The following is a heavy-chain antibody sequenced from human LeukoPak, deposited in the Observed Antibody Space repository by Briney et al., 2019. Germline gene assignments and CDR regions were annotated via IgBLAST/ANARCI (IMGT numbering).Heavy chain of an antibody. V-gene: IGHV4-39*01. CDR3: ARLPNHNNYDILTGFYLKYYFDY. CDR2: FDFSGTT. J-gene: IGHJ4*02. Sequence: SETLSLTCTVSGGSISSDYWSWIRQPPGKALEWIGSFDFSGTTYHNPSLKSRVTISGDTSRNRFSLKLSSVTAADTAVYYCARLPNHNNYDILTGFYLKYYFDYWGQGTLVTVSS. CDR1: GGSISSDY. D-gene: IGHD3-9*01.